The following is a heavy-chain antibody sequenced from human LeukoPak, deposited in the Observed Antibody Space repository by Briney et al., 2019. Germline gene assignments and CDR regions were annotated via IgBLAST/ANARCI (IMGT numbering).Heavy chain of an antibody. Sequence: ASVKVSCKASGYTFTSYYMHWVRRAPGQGLEWMGIINPSGGSTSYAQKFQGRVTMTRDMSTSTVYMELSSLRSEDTAVYYCARSRSPLLLIDYWGQGTLVTVSS. CDR2: INPSGGST. J-gene: IGHJ4*02. D-gene: IGHD2/OR15-2a*01. CDR3: ARSRSPLLLIDY. CDR1: GYTFTSYY. V-gene: IGHV1-46*01.